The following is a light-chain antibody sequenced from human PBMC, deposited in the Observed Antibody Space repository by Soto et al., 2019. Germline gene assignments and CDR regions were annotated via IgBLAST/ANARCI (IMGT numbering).Light chain of an antibody. CDR3: QKYGSAPWT. Sequence: DIQMTQSPSSLSASVRDRVTITCRASQGISNYLAWYQQKPGKVPKLLIYAASTSQSGVPSRFSGSGAGTVFTLDISSLQPEDVATYYCQKYGSAPWTFGQGTKVEIK. CDR1: QGISNY. V-gene: IGKV1-27*01. CDR2: AAS. J-gene: IGKJ1*01.